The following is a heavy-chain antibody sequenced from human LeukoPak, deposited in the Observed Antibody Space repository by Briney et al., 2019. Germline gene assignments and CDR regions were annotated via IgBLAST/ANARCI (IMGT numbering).Heavy chain of an antibody. J-gene: IGHJ4*02. Sequence: GGSLRLSCAASGFTFSSYALHWVRQAPGKGLEWVAVISYDGSNKYYADSVKGRFTISRDNSKNTLYLQMNSLRAEDTAVYYCAREEYSYGNRYWGQGTLVTVSS. CDR1: GFTFSSYA. CDR2: ISYDGSNK. D-gene: IGHD5-18*01. V-gene: IGHV3-30*04. CDR3: AREEYSYGNRY.